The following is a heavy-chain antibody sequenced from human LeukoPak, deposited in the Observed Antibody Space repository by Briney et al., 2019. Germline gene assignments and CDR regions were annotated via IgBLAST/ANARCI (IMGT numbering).Heavy chain of an antibody. Sequence: GGSLRLSCAASGFTFSSYAMHWVRQAPGKGLEYVSAISSNGGSTYYANSVKGRFTISRDNSKNTLYLRMGSLRAEDMAVYYCARSIAAAPIDYWGQGTLVTVSS. CDR1: GFTFSSYA. CDR2: ISSNGGST. J-gene: IGHJ4*02. V-gene: IGHV3-64*01. D-gene: IGHD6-25*01. CDR3: ARSIAAAPIDY.